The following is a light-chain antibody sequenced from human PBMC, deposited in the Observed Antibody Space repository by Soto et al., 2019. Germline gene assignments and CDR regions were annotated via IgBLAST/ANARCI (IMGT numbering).Light chain of an antibody. CDR1: QDLNNF. J-gene: IGKJ1*01. CDR3: QQLFENPRT. V-gene: IGKV1-9*01. CDR2: ATY. Sequence: IQLTQSPSSLSASVGDRVTITCRASQDLNNFLAWYQQKPGKATKLLIYATYTLHPGVPSRFSGSGSETDFTLTISSLQPDESATYFRQQLFENPRTFGQGIKVDIE.